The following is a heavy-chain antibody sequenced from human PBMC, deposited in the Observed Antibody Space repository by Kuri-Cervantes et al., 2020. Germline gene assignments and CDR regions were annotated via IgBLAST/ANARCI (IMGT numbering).Heavy chain of an antibody. CDR3: ARDPIIAAAEPFDY. V-gene: IGHV4-61*01. Sequence: GSLRLSCSVSGGSDSSGSYYWSWIRQPPGKGLEWIGYISYIGSTNYNPSLKSRVTISVDTSKSQFALKLNSVTPADTAVYYCARDPIIAAAEPFDYWGQGTLVTVSS. CDR2: ISYIGST. CDR1: GGSDSSGSYY. J-gene: IGHJ4*02. D-gene: IGHD6-13*01.